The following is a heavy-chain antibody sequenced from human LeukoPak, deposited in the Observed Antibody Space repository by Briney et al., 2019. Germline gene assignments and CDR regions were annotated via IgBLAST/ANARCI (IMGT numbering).Heavy chain of an antibody. Sequence: SVKVSCKASGGTFSSYAISWVRQAPGQGLEWMGGIIPIFGTANYAQKFQGRVTITADESTSTAYMELSSLRSEDTAVYYCATHSSSWYYFDYWGQGTLVTVSS. CDR3: ATHSSSWYYFDY. D-gene: IGHD6-13*01. CDR1: GGTFSSYA. V-gene: IGHV1-69*01. J-gene: IGHJ4*02. CDR2: IIPIFGTA.